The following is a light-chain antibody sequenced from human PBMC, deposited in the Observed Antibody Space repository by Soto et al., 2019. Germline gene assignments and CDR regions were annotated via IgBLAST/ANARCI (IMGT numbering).Light chain of an antibody. J-gene: IGLJ7*01. Sequence: QSVLTQPPSVSAAPGQKVTISCSGSSSNIGDNYVSWYQQLPGTAPKFLIYDNNKRPSGIPDRFSGSKSGTSATLGITGLQTGDEADYYCGTWDSSLGVFVFGTGTQLTVL. CDR3: GTWDSSLGVFV. V-gene: IGLV1-51*01. CDR1: SSNIGDNY. CDR2: DNN.